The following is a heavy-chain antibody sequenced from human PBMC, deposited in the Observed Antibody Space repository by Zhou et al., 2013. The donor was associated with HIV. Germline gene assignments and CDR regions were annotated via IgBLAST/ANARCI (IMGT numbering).Heavy chain of an antibody. J-gene: IGHJ3*02. V-gene: IGHV1-69*12. CDR3: ARAPETVVPAAKRIGGAFDI. D-gene: IGHD2-2*01. CDR2: IIPIFGTA. CDR1: GGTFSSYA. Sequence: QVQLVQSGAEVKKPGSSVKVSCKASGGTFSSYAISWVRQAPGQGLEWMGGIIPIFGTANYAQKFQGRVTITADESTSTAYMELSSLRSEDTAVYYCARAPETVVPAAKRIGGAFDIWGQGDNGHRLF.